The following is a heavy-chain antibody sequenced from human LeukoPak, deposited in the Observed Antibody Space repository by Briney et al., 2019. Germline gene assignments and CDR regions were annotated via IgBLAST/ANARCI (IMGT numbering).Heavy chain of an antibody. Sequence: ASVKASCKASGYSFTSYDINWVRQATGQGLEWMGWMNPNSGNTGYAQKFQGRVTMTRNTSISTAYMELSSLRSEDTAVYYCARGFYGSGLAGYYYGMDVWGQGTTVTVSS. CDR2: MNPNSGNT. CDR3: ARGFYGSGLAGYYYGMDV. CDR1: GYSFTSYD. J-gene: IGHJ6*02. V-gene: IGHV1-8*01. D-gene: IGHD3-10*01.